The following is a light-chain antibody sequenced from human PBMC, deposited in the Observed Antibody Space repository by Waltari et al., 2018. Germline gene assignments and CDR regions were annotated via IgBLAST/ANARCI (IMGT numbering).Light chain of an antibody. J-gene: IGLJ3*02. CDR3: QTGGHGTWV. CDR2: VHSDGSH. CDR1: SGHSSNV. V-gene: IGLV4-69*01. Sequence: QLVLTQSPSASASLGASVKLTCTLSSGHSSNVIAXXXSNARKGPRYLMKVHSDGSHSKGDEIPDRFSGSSSGAARYLPISSLQSEDEADYYCQTGGHGTWVFGGGTKLTVL.